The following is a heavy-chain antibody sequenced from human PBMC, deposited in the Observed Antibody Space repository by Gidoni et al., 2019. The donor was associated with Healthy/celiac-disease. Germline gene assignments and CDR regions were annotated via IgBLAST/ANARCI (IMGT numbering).Heavy chain of an antibody. D-gene: IGHD3-22*01. J-gene: IGHJ4*02. CDR3: ASGYYDSSGYWV. Sequence: EVQLVESGGGLVKPGGSLRLSCAASGFTFSSYSMNWVRQAPGQGLEWVSSISSSSSYIYYADSVKGRFTISRDNAKNSLYLQMNSLRAEDTAVYFCASGYYDSSGYWVWGQGTLVTVSS. CDR1: GFTFSSYS. CDR2: ISSSSSYI. V-gene: IGHV3-21*01.